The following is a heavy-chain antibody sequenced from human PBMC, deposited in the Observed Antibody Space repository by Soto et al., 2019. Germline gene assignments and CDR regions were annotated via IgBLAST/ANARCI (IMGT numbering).Heavy chain of an antibody. CDR1: GFSLNTRGVG. V-gene: IGHV2-5*02. CDR3: AHTNYYASGSVY. CDR2: IYWDNDK. D-gene: IGHD3-10*01. Sequence: QITLKESGPTLVKPTQTLTLTCAFSGFSLNTRGVGVGWVRQPPGKALEWLALIYWDNDKRYSPSLKSRLAIXQXRPKNHVVLLMTDMDPVDTATYYCAHTNYYASGSVYWRQGTLVTVSS. J-gene: IGHJ4*02.